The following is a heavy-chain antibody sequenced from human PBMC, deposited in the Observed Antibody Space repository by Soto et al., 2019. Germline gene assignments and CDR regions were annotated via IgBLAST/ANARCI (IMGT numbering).Heavy chain of an antibody. V-gene: IGHV4-34*01. CDR1: GGSFSGYC. Sequence: SETLSLTCAVYGGSFSGYCWSWIRQPPGKGLEWIGEINHSGSTNYNPSLKSRVTISVDTSKNQFSLKLSSVTAADTAVYYCARRAGIEAAGIRWFDPWGQGTLVTVSS. CDR2: INHSGST. J-gene: IGHJ5*02. D-gene: IGHD6-13*01. CDR3: ARRAGIEAAGIRWFDP.